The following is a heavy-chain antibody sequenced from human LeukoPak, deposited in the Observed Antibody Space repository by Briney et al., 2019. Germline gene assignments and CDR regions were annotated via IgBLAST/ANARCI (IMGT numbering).Heavy chain of an antibody. D-gene: IGHD3-10*01. V-gene: IGHV3-48*04. CDR2: ISSSSSTI. J-gene: IGHJ4*02. CDR3: ASSRKGFGDLSDY. Sequence: GGSLRLSCAASGFTFSGSAMHWVRQAPGKGLEWVSYISSSSSTIYYADSVKGRFTISRDNAKNSLYLQMNSLRAEDTAVYYCASSRKGFGDLSDYWGQGTLVTVSS. CDR1: GFTFSGSA.